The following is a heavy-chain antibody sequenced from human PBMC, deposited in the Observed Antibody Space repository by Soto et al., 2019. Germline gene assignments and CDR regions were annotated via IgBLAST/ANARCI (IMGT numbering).Heavy chain of an antibody. CDR3: AKGKSSNYVSHAFDV. J-gene: IGHJ3*01. D-gene: IGHD3-10*02. CDR1: GFNFNTYA. CDR2: ISGGGGSI. Sequence: HPGGSLRLSCAASGFNFNTYAMSWVRQAPGKGLEWVSGISGGGGSIHYVDSVKGRFTISRDNSKNTLYLQMNSLRGEDTAVYYCAKGKSSNYVSHAFDVWGQGTMVTVSS. V-gene: IGHV3-23*01.